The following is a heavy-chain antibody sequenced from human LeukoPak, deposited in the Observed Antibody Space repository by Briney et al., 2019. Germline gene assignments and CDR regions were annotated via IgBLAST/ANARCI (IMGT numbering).Heavy chain of an antibody. V-gene: IGHV3-7*03. D-gene: IGHD3-22*01. CDR1: GFIFSDHY. Sequence: GGSLRLSCAASGFIFSDHYITWVRQAPGKGLEWVASIKPDGSDKYYVGSVKGRFTISRDNSKNTLYLQMNTLRAEDTAVYYCARRAGDYSHPYDYWGQGTLVTVSS. CDR2: IKPDGSDK. CDR3: ARRAGDYSHPYDY. J-gene: IGHJ4*02.